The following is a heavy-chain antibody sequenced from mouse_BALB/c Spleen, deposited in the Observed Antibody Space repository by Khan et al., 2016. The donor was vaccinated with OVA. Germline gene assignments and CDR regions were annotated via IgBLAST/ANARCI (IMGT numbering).Heavy chain of an antibody. Sequence: QVQLQQSGPELVKPGALVKISCKASGYTFTSYDINWVKQRPGKGLEWIGWINTGDGSTKYKENFKGKVTLTADNSSSTAYMQLRSQTAEKAAVCYCPRVLLRVVAIDYRGQGTSVTVSS. V-gene: IGHV1S56*01. CDR2: INTGDGST. J-gene: IGHJ4*01. CDR1: GYTFTSYD. D-gene: IGHD1-1*01. CDR3: PRVLLRVVAIDY.